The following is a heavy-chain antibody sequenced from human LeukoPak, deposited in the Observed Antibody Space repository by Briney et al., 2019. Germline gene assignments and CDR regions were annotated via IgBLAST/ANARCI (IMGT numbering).Heavy chain of an antibody. CDR3: TRVGYCATTSCRTAFDI. Sequence: GGSLRLSCAVPGFTFSNYWMHWVRQVSGKGLVWVSRINTDGSSTSYADSVKGRFTISRDNAKSTLYLQMNSLRAEGTAVYYCTRVGYCATTSCRTAFDIWGQGTVVTVSS. V-gene: IGHV3-74*01. CDR1: GFTFSNYW. D-gene: IGHD2-2*01. J-gene: IGHJ3*02. CDR2: INTDGSST.